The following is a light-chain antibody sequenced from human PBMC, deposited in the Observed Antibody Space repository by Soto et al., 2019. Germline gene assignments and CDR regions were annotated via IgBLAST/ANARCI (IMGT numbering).Light chain of an antibody. J-gene: IGLJ2*01. CDR2: DVT. Sequence: QSALTQPASVSGSPGQSITISCTGSSSDVGGYNYVSWYQQHPGKAPKLMIYDVTNRPSGVSNRFSGSKSGNTASLTISGLQAEDEADYYCSSYTFSGPVVLGGGTKLTVL. V-gene: IGLV2-14*03. CDR3: SSYTFSGPVV. CDR1: SSDVGGYNY.